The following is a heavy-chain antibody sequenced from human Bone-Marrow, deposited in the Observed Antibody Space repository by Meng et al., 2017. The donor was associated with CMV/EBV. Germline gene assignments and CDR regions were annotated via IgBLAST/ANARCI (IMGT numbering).Heavy chain of an antibody. CDR2: IYSGGST. J-gene: IGHJ4*02. D-gene: IGHD5-18*01. CDR3: AKVGIQLWFFDY. V-gene: IGHV3-66*02. Sequence: GGSLRLSWAASGFTVSSNYMSWVRQAPGKGLEWVSVIYSGGSTYYADSVKGRFTISRDNSKNTLYLQMNSLRAEDTAVYYCAKVGIQLWFFDYWGQGTLVTVSS. CDR1: GFTVSSNY.